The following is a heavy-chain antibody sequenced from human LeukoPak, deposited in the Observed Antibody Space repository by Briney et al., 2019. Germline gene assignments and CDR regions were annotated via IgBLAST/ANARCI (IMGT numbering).Heavy chain of an antibody. V-gene: IGHV4-59*01. Sequence: SETLSLTCTVSGGSISSFYWSWIRQPPGKGLEYIGYIYNSGSTNYSPSLKSRVTISVDTSKNQFSLKLSSVTAADTAVYYCARAVCSGGSCYCDYWGQGTLVTVSS. CDR1: GGSISSFY. CDR2: IYNSGST. J-gene: IGHJ4*02. D-gene: IGHD2-15*01. CDR3: ARAVCSGGSCYCDY.